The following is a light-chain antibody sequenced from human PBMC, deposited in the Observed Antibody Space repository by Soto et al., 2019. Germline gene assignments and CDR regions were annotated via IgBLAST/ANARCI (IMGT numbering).Light chain of an antibody. CDR1: QSFSSY. CDR2: GAS. CDR3: QQYGSSTWT. V-gene: IGKV3-15*01. J-gene: IGKJ1*01. Sequence: EIVLTQSPATLSLSPGERATLSCRASQSFSSYLAWYQQKPGQAPRLLIYGASTRATGIPARFSGSGSGTEFTLTISSLQSEDFAVYYCQQYGSSTWTFGQGTKVDIK.